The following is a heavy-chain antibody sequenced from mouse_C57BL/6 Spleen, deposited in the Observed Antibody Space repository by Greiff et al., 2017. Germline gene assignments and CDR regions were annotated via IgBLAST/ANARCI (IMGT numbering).Heavy chain of an antibody. Sequence: EVQLQQSGPGLVKPSQSLSLTCSVTGYSITSGYYWNWIRQFPGNKLEWMGYISYDGSNNYNPSLKNRISITRDTAKNQFFLKLNSGTTEDTATYYCARGSGTGYFDVWGTGTTVTVSS. CDR1: GYSITSGYY. V-gene: IGHV3-6*01. J-gene: IGHJ1*03. D-gene: IGHD4-1*01. CDR3: ARGSGTGYFDV. CDR2: ISYDGSN.